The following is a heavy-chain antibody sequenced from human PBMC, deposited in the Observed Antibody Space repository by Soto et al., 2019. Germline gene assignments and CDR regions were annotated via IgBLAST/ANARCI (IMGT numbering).Heavy chain of an antibody. J-gene: IGHJ2*01. D-gene: IGHD4-4*01. CDR2: INHSGST. Sequence: PSETLSLTCAVYCGSFSGYYWSWILHPPGKGLEWIGEINHSGSTNYNPSLKSRVTISVDTSKNQFSLKLSSVTAADTAVYYCARTYSVLWYFDLWGRGTLVTVSS. V-gene: IGHV4-34*01. CDR1: CGSFSGYY. CDR3: ARTYSVLWYFDL.